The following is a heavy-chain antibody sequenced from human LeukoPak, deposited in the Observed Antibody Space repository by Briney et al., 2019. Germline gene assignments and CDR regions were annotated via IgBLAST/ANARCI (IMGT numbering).Heavy chain of an antibody. V-gene: IGHV4-39*07. CDR2: IYYSGNT. Sequence: SETLSLTCTVSGVSISSSNSYWGWIRQPPGKGLEWIGSIYYSGNTYYNASLKSQVSIAVDTSKNQLSLKLNSVTAADTAVYYCARESYYDSSGYSHDAFDIWGQETMVTVSS. CDR3: ARESYYDSSGYSHDAFDI. J-gene: IGHJ3*02. CDR1: GVSISSSNSY. D-gene: IGHD3-22*01.